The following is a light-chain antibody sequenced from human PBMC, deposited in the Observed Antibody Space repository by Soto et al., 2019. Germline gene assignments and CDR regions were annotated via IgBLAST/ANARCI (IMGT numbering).Light chain of an antibody. CDR1: QSILYISNNRNY. V-gene: IGKV4-1*01. Sequence: DIVMTQSPDSLAVSLGERATINCKSSQSILYISNNRNYLAWNQQKPGQPPKMLIYWASTRESGVPDRFSGSGSGTDFTLTISSLQAEDVAVYYCQQYYSTPLTFGQGTKLEIK. J-gene: IGKJ2*01. CDR2: WAS. CDR3: QQYYSTPLT.